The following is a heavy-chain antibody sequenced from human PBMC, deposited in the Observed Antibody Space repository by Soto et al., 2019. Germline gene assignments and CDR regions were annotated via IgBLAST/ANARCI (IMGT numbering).Heavy chain of an antibody. V-gene: IGHV4-39*01. CDR1: GGSISSSSYY. Sequence: QLQLQESGPGLVKPSETLSLTCTVSGGSISSSSYYWGWIRQPPGKGLEWIGSIYYSGSTYYNPSLKSRVTISVDTSKNQFSLKLSSVTAADTAVYYCARRGSYYDSSAQYLGDAFDIWGQGTMVTVSS. J-gene: IGHJ3*02. CDR3: ARRGSYYDSSAQYLGDAFDI. CDR2: IYYSGST. D-gene: IGHD3-22*01.